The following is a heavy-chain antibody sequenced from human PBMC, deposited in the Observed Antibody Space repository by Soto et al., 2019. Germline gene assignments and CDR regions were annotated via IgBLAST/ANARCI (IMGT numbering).Heavy chain of an antibody. CDR3: ARGRYFATTPRQWWYFDF. Sequence: QVELVQSGPEVKRPGASVKVSCKASGYTYITNGINWVRQAPGQGLEWMGWISPANGDRKYAQKFKDRITMTSETSTTTSYMELTNLRSDDTAVYFCARGRYFATTPRQWWYFDFWGRGTLVTVSS. V-gene: IGHV1-18*01. J-gene: IGHJ2*01. CDR2: ISPANGDR. CDR1: GYTYITNG. D-gene: IGHD3-10*01.